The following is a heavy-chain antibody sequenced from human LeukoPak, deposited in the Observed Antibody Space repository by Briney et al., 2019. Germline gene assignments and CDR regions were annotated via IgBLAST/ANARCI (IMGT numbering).Heavy chain of an antibody. CDR2: IYTSGST. J-gene: IGHJ6*03. V-gene: IGHV4-4*07. D-gene: IGHD2-15*01. CDR3: ARDNCSGGSCYLGYYYYMDV. Sequence: KTSETLSLTSTVSGGSISSYYWSWIRQPAGKGLEWLGRIYTSGSTNYNPSLKSRVTISVDTSKNQFSLKLSSVTAADTAVYYCARDNCSGGSCYLGYYYYMDVWGKGTTVTVSS. CDR1: GGSISSYY.